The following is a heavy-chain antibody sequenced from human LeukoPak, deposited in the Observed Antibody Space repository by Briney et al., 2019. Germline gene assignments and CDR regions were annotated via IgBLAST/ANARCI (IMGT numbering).Heavy chain of an antibody. CDR2: IRYGGSGK. CDR3: AKIYDSSGFDM. J-gene: IGHJ3*02. Sequence: GGSLILSCAASGFTFSNYDMHWVRQAPGKGLEWVAVIRYGGSGKYYADSVKGRFTISRDNSKKTLYLQMNSLRAEDTAVYYCAKIYDSSGFDMWGQGTMVTVSS. D-gene: IGHD3-22*01. V-gene: IGHV3-30*02. CDR1: GFTFSNYD.